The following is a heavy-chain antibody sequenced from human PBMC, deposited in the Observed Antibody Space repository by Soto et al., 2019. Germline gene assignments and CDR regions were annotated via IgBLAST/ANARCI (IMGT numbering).Heavy chain of an antibody. J-gene: IGHJ6*02. CDR2: INSDGRNT. CDR1: GFTFSSYW. D-gene: IGHD6-6*01. V-gene: IGHV3-74*01. CDR3: TRSGSSPYYYGMDV. Sequence: EVQLVESGGGLVQPGGSLRLSCAASGFTFSSYWMHWVRQAPGKGLVWVSRINSDGRNTNYADSVKGRFTISRDNAKNTLDLQMHSLRAEDTAVYYCTRSGSSPYYYGMDVWGQGTTVTVSS.